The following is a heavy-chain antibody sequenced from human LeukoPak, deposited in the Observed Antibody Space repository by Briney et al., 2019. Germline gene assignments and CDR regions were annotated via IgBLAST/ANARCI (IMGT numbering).Heavy chain of an antibody. CDR1: GFTFSSYA. CDR3: ATNRGYSSSWYGYFQH. CDR2: ISGSGGST. J-gene: IGHJ1*01. V-gene: IGHV3-23*01. Sequence: GGSLRLSCAASGFTFSSYALSWVRQAPGKGLKWVSAISGSGGSTYYADSVKGRFTISRDNSKNTLYVQMNSLRAEDTAVYYCATNRGYSSSWYGYFQHWGQGTLVTVSS. D-gene: IGHD6-13*01.